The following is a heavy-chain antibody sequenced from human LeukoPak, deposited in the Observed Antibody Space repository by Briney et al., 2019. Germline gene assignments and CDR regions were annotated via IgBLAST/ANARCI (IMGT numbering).Heavy chain of an antibody. CDR3: ARGFYYDSSGYSHFEY. Sequence: ASVKVSCKASGYTFTSYGISWVRQAPGQGLEWMGIINPSGGSTSYAQKFQGRVTMTRDTSTSTVHMELSSLRSEDSAVYYCARGFYYDSSGYSHFEYWGQGTLVTVS. D-gene: IGHD3-22*01. CDR1: GYTFTSYG. CDR2: INPSGGST. V-gene: IGHV1-46*01. J-gene: IGHJ4*02.